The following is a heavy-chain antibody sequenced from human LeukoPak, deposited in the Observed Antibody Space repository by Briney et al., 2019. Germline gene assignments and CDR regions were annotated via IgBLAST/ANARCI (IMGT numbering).Heavy chain of an antibody. V-gene: IGHV3-7*01. Sequence: GGSLRLSCAASGFTVSSNYMSWVRQAPGKGLEWVANIKQDGSEKYYVDSVKGRFTISRDNAKNSLYLQMNSLRAEDTAVYYCVRVWDVWGKGTTVTISS. CDR3: VRVWDV. J-gene: IGHJ6*04. CDR2: IKQDGSEK. CDR1: GFTVSSNY.